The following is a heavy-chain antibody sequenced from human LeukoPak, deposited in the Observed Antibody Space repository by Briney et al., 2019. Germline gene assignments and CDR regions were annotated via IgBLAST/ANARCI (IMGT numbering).Heavy chain of an antibody. J-gene: IGHJ5*02. D-gene: IGHD7-27*01. Sequence: GGSLRLSCAASGFIVSNNHMSWVRQAPGKGLEGVSLTYTDTSAYYADSVKGRFTISRDNSKNILNLQMNSLRVEDTAVYYCARESWGPVGPWGQGTLVTVSS. V-gene: IGHV3-53*05. CDR2: TYTDTSA. CDR3: ARESWGPVGP. CDR1: GFIVSNNH.